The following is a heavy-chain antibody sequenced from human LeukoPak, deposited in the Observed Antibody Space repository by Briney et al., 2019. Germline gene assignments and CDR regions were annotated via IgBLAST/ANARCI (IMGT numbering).Heavy chain of an antibody. D-gene: IGHD3-10*01. CDR2: IYDSGST. Sequence: SESLSLTCSVSGGSISSSSYYWGWIRQPPGKGLERIGSIYDSGSTYYNPSLKSRVTISVDTSNNQFSLKLSSVTAADTAVYYCARHFREYYYGSGSYPYYFDYWGQGTLVTVSS. J-gene: IGHJ4*02. V-gene: IGHV4-39*01. CDR1: GGSISSSSYY. CDR3: ARHFREYYYGSGSYPYYFDY.